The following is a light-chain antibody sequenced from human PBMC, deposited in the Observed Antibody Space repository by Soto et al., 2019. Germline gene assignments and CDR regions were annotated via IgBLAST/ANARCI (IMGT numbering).Light chain of an antibody. CDR2: GAS. CDR1: QSLTNSF. V-gene: IGKV3-20*01. Sequence: EILLTQSPGTLSLSPGDRATLSCRASQSLTNSFLAWYQQRPGQTPRLLIHGASNRATDIPARFSGSGSGTDFALTISRLEPEDFAVYFCQQYGRLPVSFGGGTKVEI. CDR3: QQYGRLPVS. J-gene: IGKJ4*01.